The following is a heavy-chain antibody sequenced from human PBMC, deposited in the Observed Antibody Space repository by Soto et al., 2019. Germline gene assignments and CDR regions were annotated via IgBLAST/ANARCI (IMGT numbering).Heavy chain of an antibody. CDR1: GGTFSSYT. CDR3: ARDDGMVRGIN. D-gene: IGHD3-10*01. V-gene: IGHV1-69*08. CDR2: IIPILGIA. Sequence: QVQLVQSGAEVKKPGSSVKVSCKASGGTFSSYTISWVRQAPGQGLEWMGRIIPILGIANYAQKFQGKVTITADKSTSTAYMELSSLRSEDTAVYYCARDDGMVRGINWGQGTLVTVSS. J-gene: IGHJ4*02.